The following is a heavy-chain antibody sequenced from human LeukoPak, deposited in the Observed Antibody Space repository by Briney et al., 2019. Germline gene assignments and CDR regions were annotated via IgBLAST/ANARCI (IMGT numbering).Heavy chain of an antibody. V-gene: IGHV4-4*02. CDR2: TYHSGST. D-gene: IGHD3-10*01. Sequence: PSETLSLTCAVSGGPISSSNWWSWVRQPPGKGLEWTGETYHSGSTNYNPSLKSRVTISVDKSKNQFSLKLSSVTAADTAVYYCARVVTMVRGVISRGWFDPWGQGTLVTVSS. CDR1: GGPISSSNW. CDR3: ARVVTMVRGVISRGWFDP. J-gene: IGHJ5*02.